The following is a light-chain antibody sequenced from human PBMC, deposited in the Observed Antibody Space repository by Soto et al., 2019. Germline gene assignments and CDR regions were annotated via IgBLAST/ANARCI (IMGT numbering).Light chain of an antibody. Sequence: DIQMTQSPSSLSVSVLYRVTITCRASQSISSYLNLYQQKPGKAPKLLIYAASSLQSGVPSRFSGSGSGPDFTLTISSLRPEDSATYFCQQLNSYPQTFGQGTRLEIK. CDR2: AAS. CDR1: QSISSY. V-gene: IGKV1-39*01. CDR3: QQLNSYPQT. J-gene: IGKJ5*01.